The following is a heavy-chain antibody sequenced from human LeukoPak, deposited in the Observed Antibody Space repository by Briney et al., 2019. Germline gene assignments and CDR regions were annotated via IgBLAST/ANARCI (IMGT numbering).Heavy chain of an antibody. V-gene: IGHV1-18*01. CDR2: ISAYNGNT. CDR3: ARDRSQTYYYDSSGYRTFDY. Sequence: ASVKVSCKASCYTFTSYCISWGRQAPGQGVEWMGWISAYNGNTNYPQKLQGRVTMTTDTSTSTAYMELRSLSSDGTAVYYCARDRSQTYYYDSSGYRTFDYWGQGTLVTVSS. J-gene: IGHJ4*02. CDR1: CYTFTSYC. D-gene: IGHD3-22*01.